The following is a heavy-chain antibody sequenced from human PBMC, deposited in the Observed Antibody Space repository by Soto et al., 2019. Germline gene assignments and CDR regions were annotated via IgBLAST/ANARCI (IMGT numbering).Heavy chain of an antibody. J-gene: IGHJ4*02. CDR3: ARDLDYYGSGNYYNRIDY. CDR1: GGPFSDYA. D-gene: IGHD3-10*01. Sequence: QVQLVQSGAEVKKPGSSVKVSCKVSGGPFSDYAVSWVRQAPGQGLEWMGGIIPMFGTANYAQKFQGRVTITADESTTTAYMELSSLRSDDTAVYYCARDLDYYGSGNYYNRIDYWGQGTLVTVSS. V-gene: IGHV1-69*01. CDR2: IIPMFGTA.